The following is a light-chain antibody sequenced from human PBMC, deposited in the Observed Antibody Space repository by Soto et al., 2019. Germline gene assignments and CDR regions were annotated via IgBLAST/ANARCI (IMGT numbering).Light chain of an antibody. J-gene: IGKJ4*01. Sequence: AIQVTQSPSSLSASVGDRVTITCRTSQGIRSALGWYQQKPGKVPKLLIYAASTLQSGVPSRFSGSGSGTDFALTITILQAEDFATYYCQQLRMYPSTFGGGTKVDIK. CDR2: AAS. V-gene: IGKV1-13*02. CDR1: QGIRSA. CDR3: QQLRMYPST.